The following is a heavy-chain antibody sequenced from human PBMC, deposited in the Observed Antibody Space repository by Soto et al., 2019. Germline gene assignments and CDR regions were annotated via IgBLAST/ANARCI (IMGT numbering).Heavy chain of an antibody. Sequence: SETLSLTCTVSGGSISSYYWSWIRQPPGKGLEWIGYIYYSGSTNYNPSLKSRVTISVDTSKNQFSLKLSSVTAADTAVYYCARDRGGYDSLWFDPWGQGTLVTVSS. CDR3: ARDRGGYDSLWFDP. CDR1: GGSISSYY. D-gene: IGHD5-12*01. V-gene: IGHV4-59*01. CDR2: IYYSGST. J-gene: IGHJ5*02.